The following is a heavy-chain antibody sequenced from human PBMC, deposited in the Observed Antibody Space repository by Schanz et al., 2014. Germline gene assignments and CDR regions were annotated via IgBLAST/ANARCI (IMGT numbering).Heavy chain of an antibody. Sequence: EVQLMESGGGLVKPGGSLRLSCVASGFAFSSFAMTWVRQAPGKGLEWVSVIGVDGTTTYYADSVKGRFTISRDNSRDTVYLQMNSLRADDTAMYYCARWFLIRGVILDSWGQGTLVTVSS. D-gene: IGHD3-10*01. CDR2: IGVDGTTT. J-gene: IGHJ4*02. CDR1: GFAFSSFA. V-gene: IGHV3-23*01. CDR3: ARWFLIRGVILDS.